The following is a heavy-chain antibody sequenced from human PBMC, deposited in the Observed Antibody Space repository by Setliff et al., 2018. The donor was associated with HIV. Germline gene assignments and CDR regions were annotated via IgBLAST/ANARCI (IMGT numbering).Heavy chain of an antibody. CDR2: ISPDDSDT. J-gene: IGHJ4*02. D-gene: IGHD2-21*02. CDR1: GYSFTSYW. CDR3: ARGIAALTASFDS. V-gene: IGHV5-51*01. Sequence: PGESLKISCKGSGYSFTSYWIGWVRQMPGKGLEWMGIISPDDSDTRYSPSFQGQVTISVDKSTSTAYLQWSSLQTSDSGMYYCARGIAALTASFDSWGQGSLVTAPQ.